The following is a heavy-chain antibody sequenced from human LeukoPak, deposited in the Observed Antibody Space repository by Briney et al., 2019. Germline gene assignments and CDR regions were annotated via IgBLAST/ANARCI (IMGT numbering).Heavy chain of an antibody. V-gene: IGHV1-18*01. CDR1: GYTFTNYG. CDR2: ISANNGNT. D-gene: IGHD4-17*01. Sequence: ASVKVSCKASGYTFTNYGISWVRQAPGQGLEWMGWISANNGNTNYAQKLQGRVTMTTDTSTSTAYVDLRSLRSDDTAVYYCARARSPPHHIGDYEYWGQGTLVSVSS. CDR3: ARARSPPHHIGDYEY. J-gene: IGHJ4*02.